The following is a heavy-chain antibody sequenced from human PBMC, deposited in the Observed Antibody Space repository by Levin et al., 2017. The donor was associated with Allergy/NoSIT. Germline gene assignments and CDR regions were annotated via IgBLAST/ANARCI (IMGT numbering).Heavy chain of an antibody. Sequence: SQTLSLTCDVFGGSFSGYYWHWIRPPPGKGLGWIGEINHRGSTNYNPSLKSRVTISVDTSNKQFSLQLNSVTAADTAVYYCAREGRIRWYQLPGTPFDYWGQGTLVTVSS. D-gene: IGHD2-2*01. CDR1: GGSFSGYY. V-gene: IGHV4-34*01. CDR2: INHRGST. CDR3: AREGRIRWYQLPGTPFDY. J-gene: IGHJ4*02.